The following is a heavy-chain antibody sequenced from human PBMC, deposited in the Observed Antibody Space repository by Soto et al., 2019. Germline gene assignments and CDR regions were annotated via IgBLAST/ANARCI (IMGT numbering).Heavy chain of an antibody. CDR3: ARDNAPRGGMDV. CDR2: IIPSFGTA. J-gene: IGHJ6*02. V-gene: IGHV1-69*01. Sequence: QVQLVQSGAEVKKPGSSVKVSCKASGGTFSSYAISWVRQAPGQGLEWMGGIIPSFGTANYEQKFQGRVTITADESTSTAYMELSSLKSEDTAVYYCARDNAPRGGMDVWGQGTTVTVSS. CDR1: GGTFSSYA.